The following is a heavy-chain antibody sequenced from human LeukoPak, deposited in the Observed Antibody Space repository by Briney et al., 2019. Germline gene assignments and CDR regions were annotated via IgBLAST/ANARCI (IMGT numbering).Heavy chain of an antibody. CDR3: ARGLVVAAGRGGFDY. D-gene: IGHD6-13*01. V-gene: IGHV4-59*01. Sequence: PSETLSLTCTVSGGSISSYYWSWIRQPPGKGLEWIGYIYYSGSTNYNPSLKSRVTISVDTSKNQFSLKLSSVTAADTAVYYCARGLVVAAGRGGFDYWGQGTLVTVSS. CDR2: IYYSGST. CDR1: GGSISSYY. J-gene: IGHJ4*02.